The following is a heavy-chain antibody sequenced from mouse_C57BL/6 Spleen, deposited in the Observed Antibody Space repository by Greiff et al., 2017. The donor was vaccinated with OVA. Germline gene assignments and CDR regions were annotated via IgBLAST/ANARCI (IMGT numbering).Heavy chain of an antibody. CDR2: INYDGSST. Sequence: EVKLVESEGGLVQPGSSMKLSCTASGFTFSDYYMAWVRQVPEKGLEWVANINYDGSSTYYLDSLKSRFIISRDNAKNILYLQMSSLKSEDTATYYCAREDGRTWFAYWGQGTLVTVSA. V-gene: IGHV5-16*01. CDR1: GFTFSDYY. CDR3: AREDGRTWFAY. J-gene: IGHJ3*01.